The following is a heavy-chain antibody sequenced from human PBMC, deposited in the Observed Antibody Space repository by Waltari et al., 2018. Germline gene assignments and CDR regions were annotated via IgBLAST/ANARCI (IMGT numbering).Heavy chain of an antibody. CDR2: LSYDGSNK. Sequence: QVQLVESGGGVVQPGRSLRLSCAASGFTFSSYAMHWVLQAPGKGLEWVAVLSYDGSNKSYADSVKGRFTISRDNSKNTLYLQMNSLRAEDTAVYYCARPDYDILGFDPWGQGTLVTVSS. D-gene: IGHD3-9*01. V-gene: IGHV3-30*01. CDR3: ARPDYDILGFDP. J-gene: IGHJ5*02. CDR1: GFTFSSYA.